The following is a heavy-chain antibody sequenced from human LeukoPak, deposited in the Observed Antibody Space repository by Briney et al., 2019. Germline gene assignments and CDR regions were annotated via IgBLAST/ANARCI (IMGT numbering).Heavy chain of an antibody. Sequence: ASVKVSCKASGYTFTSYYMHWVRQAPGQGLEWMGIINPSGGSTSYAQKFQGRVTMTRDMSTSTVYMELSSLRSEDTAVYYCAREAAHGDRILRPWGQGTLVTVSS. CDR3: AREAAHGDRILRP. CDR1: GYTFTSYY. V-gene: IGHV1-46*01. CDR2: INPSGGST. J-gene: IGHJ4*02. D-gene: IGHD4-17*01.